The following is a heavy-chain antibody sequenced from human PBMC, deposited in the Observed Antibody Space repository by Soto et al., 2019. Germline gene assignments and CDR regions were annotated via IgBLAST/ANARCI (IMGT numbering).Heavy chain of an antibody. CDR3: ARGLRGTRATATKPYYFDY. CDR1: GYTFTSYD. J-gene: IGHJ4*02. D-gene: IGHD2-8*01. Sequence: QVQLVQSGAEVKKPGASVKVSCKASGYTFTSYDINWVRQATGQGLEWMGWMNPNSGNTGYAQKFQGRVTMTRNTSISTAYMELSSLRSEDTAVYYCARGLRGTRATATKPYYFDYWGQGTLVTVSS. V-gene: IGHV1-8*01. CDR2: MNPNSGNT.